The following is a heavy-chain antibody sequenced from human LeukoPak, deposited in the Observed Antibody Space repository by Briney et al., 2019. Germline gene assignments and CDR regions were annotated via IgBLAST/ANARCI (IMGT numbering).Heavy chain of an antibody. Sequence: GGSLRLSCAASAFTFENFAMHWVRQGPRKGLEWVSLISADGATTHYTDSVKGRFTVSRDNSKNSLFLQMNSLRAEDTAVYYCARTDDYGDYWGQGTLVTVSS. CDR2: ISADGATT. CDR3: ARTDDYGDY. V-gene: IGHV3-43*02. J-gene: IGHJ4*02. D-gene: IGHD4-17*01. CDR1: AFTFENFA.